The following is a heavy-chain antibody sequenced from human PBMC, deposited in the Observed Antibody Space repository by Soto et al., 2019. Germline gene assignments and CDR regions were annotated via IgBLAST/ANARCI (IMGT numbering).Heavy chain of an antibody. D-gene: IGHD6-19*01. CDR1: GGSLSSSNW. Sequence: SETLSLTCAVSGGSLSSSNWWSWVRQPPGKGLEWIGEIYHSGSTNYNLSLKSRVTISVDKSKNQFSLKLSSVTAADTAVYYCARDKAVAGIEGGGFDYWGQGTLVTVSS. J-gene: IGHJ4*02. CDR2: IYHSGST. V-gene: IGHV4-4*02. CDR3: ARDKAVAGIEGGGFDY.